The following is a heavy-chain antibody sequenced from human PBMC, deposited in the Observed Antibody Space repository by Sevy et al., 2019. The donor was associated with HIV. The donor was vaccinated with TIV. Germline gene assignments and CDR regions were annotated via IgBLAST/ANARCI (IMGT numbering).Heavy chain of an antibody. Sequence: GGSLRLSCAASGFTVSKYSMSWVRQPPGKGLEWVSTLSFGCGELNYADSVKGRFTISRDNSKSSVYLQMNNLRPEDTAVYYCAREGCTKPHDYCGQGTLVTVSS. CDR1: GFTVSKYS. CDR3: AREGCTKPHDY. D-gene: IGHD2-8*01. CDR2: LSFGCGEL. V-gene: IGHV3-23*01. J-gene: IGHJ4*02.